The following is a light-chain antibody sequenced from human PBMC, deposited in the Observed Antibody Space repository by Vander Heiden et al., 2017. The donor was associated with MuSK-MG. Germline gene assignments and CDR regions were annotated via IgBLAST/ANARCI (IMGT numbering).Light chain of an antibody. CDR1: QSIRGF. J-gene: IGKJ2*01. CDR3: QQSFSTPYT. Sequence: DIQMTQSPSSVSVSVGDRVTITCRASQSIRGFVNWYQQRPGKAPNLLIHATSPRQSGVPPRFTGSGSGTDYTLTISSLQPEDFATYYCQQSFSTPYTFGQGTRLEVK. V-gene: IGKV1-39*01. CDR2: ATS.